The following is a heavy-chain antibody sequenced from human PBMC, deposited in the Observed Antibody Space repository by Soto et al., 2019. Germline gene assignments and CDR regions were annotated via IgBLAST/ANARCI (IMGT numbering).Heavy chain of an antibody. J-gene: IGHJ4*02. CDR3: ATYPRPYKWTDI. D-gene: IGHD1-20*01. Sequence: QVRLEQSGAEVKKPGSSVRVSCQASGGTLTSYPIHWVRQAPGQGLEWMGVIDPIVDTSNLAENFKTRLTLTADTSTKTVYMDLTSLRSDDTAIYFCATYPRPYKWTDIWGRGTQLTVSS. CDR1: GGTLTSYP. CDR2: IDPIVDTS. V-gene: IGHV1-69*06.